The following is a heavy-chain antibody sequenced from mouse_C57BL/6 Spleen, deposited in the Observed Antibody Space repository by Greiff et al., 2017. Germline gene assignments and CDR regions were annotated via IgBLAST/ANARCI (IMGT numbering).Heavy chain of an antibody. D-gene: IGHD2-5*01. V-gene: IGHV5-15*01. CDR3: ARHSNGSYYYAMDY. Sequence: EVMLVESGGGLVQPGGSLKLSCAASGFTFSDYGMAWVRQGPRKGPEWVAFISNLAYSIYYADTVTGRFTISRENAKNTLYLEMSSLRSEDTAMYYCARHSNGSYYYAMDYWGQGTSVTVSS. J-gene: IGHJ4*01. CDR1: GFTFSDYG. CDR2: ISNLAYSI.